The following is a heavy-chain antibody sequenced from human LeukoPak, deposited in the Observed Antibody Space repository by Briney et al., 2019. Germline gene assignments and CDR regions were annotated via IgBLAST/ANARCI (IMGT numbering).Heavy chain of an antibody. D-gene: IGHD4-17*01. CDR2: INPSGGST. J-gene: IGHJ5*02. Sequence: ASVKVSYKTTGNTLTSYYVHWVRQAPGQGLEWMGIINPSGGSTNYVQKFQGRVTMTRDTSAGTVYMELSSLRSEDTAVYYCARVLYGDFPWFDPWGQGTLVTVSS. CDR1: GNTLTSYY. CDR3: ARVLYGDFPWFDP. V-gene: IGHV1-46*01.